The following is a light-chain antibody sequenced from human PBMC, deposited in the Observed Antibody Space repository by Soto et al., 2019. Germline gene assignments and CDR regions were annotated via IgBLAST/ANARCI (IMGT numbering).Light chain of an antibody. CDR3: SSYAASNNLGV. CDR2: EVS. Sequence: QSALTQPPSASGSPGQSVTISCIGTSSDVGGYNYVSWYQQHPGKAPKLMIYEVSKRPSVVPDRFSGSKSGNTASLTVSGLQAGDEADYYCSSYAASNNLGVFGGGTKLTVL. J-gene: IGLJ2*01. V-gene: IGLV2-8*01. CDR1: SSDVGGYNY.